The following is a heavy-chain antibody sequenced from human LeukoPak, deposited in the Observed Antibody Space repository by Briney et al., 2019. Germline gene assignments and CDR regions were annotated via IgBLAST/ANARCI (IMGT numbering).Heavy chain of an antibody. J-gene: IGHJ3*02. CDR3: ARAEYYYDSSGYHPDAFDI. CDR2: INAYNGNT. V-gene: IGHV1-18*01. Sequence: ASVKVSCKASGYTFTSYSISWVRQAPGQGLEWMGCINAYNGNTNYAQKLQGRVTMTTDTSTSTAYMELRSLRADDTAVYYCARAEYYYDSSGYHPDAFDIWGQGTMVTVSS. CDR1: GYTFTSYS. D-gene: IGHD3-22*01.